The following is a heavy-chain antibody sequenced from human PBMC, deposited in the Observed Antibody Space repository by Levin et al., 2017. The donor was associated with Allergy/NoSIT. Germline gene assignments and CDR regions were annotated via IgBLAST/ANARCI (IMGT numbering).Heavy chain of an antibody. CDR2: ISYDGSNK. J-gene: IGHJ4*02. CDR1: GFTFSSYG. Sequence: PGGSLRLSCAASGFTFSSYGMHWVRQAPGKGLEWVAVISYDGSNKYYADSVKGRFTISRDNSKNTLYLQMNSLRAEDTAVYYCAKEADSEGVLYWGQGTLVTVSS. D-gene: IGHD2-8*01. CDR3: AKEADSEGVLY. V-gene: IGHV3-30*18.